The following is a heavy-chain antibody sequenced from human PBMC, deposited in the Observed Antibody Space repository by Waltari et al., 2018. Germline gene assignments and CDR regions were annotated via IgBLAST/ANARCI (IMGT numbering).Heavy chain of an antibody. V-gene: IGHV3-7*03. CDR2: LIFDGSEQ. Sequence: EVQLVESGGGLVQPGGSRRLSCAASGFTSSRYWMPWCRQAPGGGLVGGANLIFDGSEQSSLASVRGRFTISRDNARNSLYLHMDSLIADAAGVYYCARGSSCYVWFWEDWGQGTLVTVSS. J-gene: IGHJ4*02. CDR1: GFTSSRYW. D-gene: IGHD3-10*01. CDR3: ARGSSCYVWFWED.